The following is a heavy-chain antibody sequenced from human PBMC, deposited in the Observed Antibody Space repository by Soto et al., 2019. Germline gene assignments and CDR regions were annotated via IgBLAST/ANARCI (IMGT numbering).Heavy chain of an antibody. V-gene: IGHV4-61*01. CDR3: ARDQRHSSGWNYYGMDA. Sequence: SDTLSLSCTVSGGSVTSGSYYWSLIRRPPGKGLEWIGYIFHSGATNYNPSLKSRVTISLDTSKNQFSLKLSSVTAADTALYYCARDQRHSSGWNYYGMDAWGQWTTVT. J-gene: IGHJ6*02. CDR1: GGSVTSGSYY. CDR2: IFHSGAT. D-gene: IGHD5-18*01.